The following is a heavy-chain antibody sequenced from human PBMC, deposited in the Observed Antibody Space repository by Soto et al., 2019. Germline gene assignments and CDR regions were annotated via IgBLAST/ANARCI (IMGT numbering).Heavy chain of an antibody. Sequence: SVKVSFKSSGYRFTGYYIHWLRQAPGQGLEWMGWINPNTGDTNFAQKFQARVTMTRDTSISTANMELNRLSSDDTAVYYCARGSGESWFEFDYWGQGTL. D-gene: IGHD3-22*01. J-gene: IGHJ4*02. V-gene: IGHV1-2*02. CDR1: GYRFTGYY. CDR2: INPNTGDT. CDR3: ARGSGESWFEFDY.